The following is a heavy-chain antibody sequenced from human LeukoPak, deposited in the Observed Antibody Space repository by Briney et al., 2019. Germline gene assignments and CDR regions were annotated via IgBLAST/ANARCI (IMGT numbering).Heavy chain of an antibody. CDR3: ARGRYHHDSSGYSSFYH. CDR1: GFTFRSYS. CDR2: IDPSSTYI. Sequence: PGGSLRLSCAASGFTFRSYSMNWVRQAPGKGLEWVSAIDPSSTYIYYADSVKGRFTISRDNAENSLYLQMNSLRVEDTAVYYCARGRYHHDSSGYSSFYHWGQGTLVTVSS. J-gene: IGHJ4*02. D-gene: IGHD3-22*01. V-gene: IGHV3-21*01.